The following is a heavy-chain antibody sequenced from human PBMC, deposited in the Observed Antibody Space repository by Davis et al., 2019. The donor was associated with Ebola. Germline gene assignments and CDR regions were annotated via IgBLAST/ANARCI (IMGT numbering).Heavy chain of an antibody. CDR3: ARDAPMKDYYYYGMDV. J-gene: IGHJ6*02. D-gene: IGHD3-22*01. V-gene: IGHV1-2*04. CDR2: INPNSGGT. CDR1: GYTFTSYG. Sequence: ASVKVSCKASGYTFTSYGISWVRQAPGQGLEWMGWINPNSGGTNYAQKFQGWVTMTRDTSISTAYMELSRLRSDDTAVYYCARDAPMKDYYYYGMDVWGQGTTVTVSS.